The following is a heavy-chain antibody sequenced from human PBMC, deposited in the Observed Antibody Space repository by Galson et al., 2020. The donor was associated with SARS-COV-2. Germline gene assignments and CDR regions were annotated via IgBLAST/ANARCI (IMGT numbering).Heavy chain of an antibody. Sequence: SETLSLTCAVYGGSFSGYYWSWIRQPPGKGLEWIGEINHSGSTNYNPSLKSRVTISVDTSKNQFSLKLSSVTAADTAVYYCARGPPEYGGNSPYYFDYWGQGTLVTVSS. J-gene: IGHJ4*02. V-gene: IGHV4-34*01. CDR3: ARGPPEYGGNSPYYFDY. D-gene: IGHD4-17*01. CDR1: GGSFSGYY. CDR2: INHSGST.